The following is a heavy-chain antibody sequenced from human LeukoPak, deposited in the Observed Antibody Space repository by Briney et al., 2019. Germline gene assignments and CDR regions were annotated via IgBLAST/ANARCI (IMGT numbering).Heavy chain of an antibody. CDR2: ISGSGGST. J-gene: IGHJ4*02. CDR1: GITFSSYA. CDR3: AKDPLGYSYGYDY. V-gene: IGHV3-23*01. Sequence: GSLRLSCAASGITFSSYAMSWVRQAPGKGLEWVSAISGSGGSTYYADSVKGRFTISRDNSKNTLYLQMNSLRAEDSAVYYCAKDPLGYSYGYDYWGQGTLVTVSS. D-gene: IGHD5-18*01.